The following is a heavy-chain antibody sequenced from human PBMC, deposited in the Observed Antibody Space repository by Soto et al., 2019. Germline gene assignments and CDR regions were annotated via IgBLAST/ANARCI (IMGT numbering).Heavy chain of an antibody. CDR3: ATPYYYDSSGYIDY. CDR2: ISGSGGST. V-gene: IGHV3-23*01. J-gene: IGHJ4*02. CDR1: GFTFSSYA. Sequence: GGSLRLSCAASGFTFSSYAMSWVRQAPGKGLEWVSAISGSGGSTYYADSVKGRFTISRDNSRNTLYLQMNSLRAEDTAVYYCATPYYYDSSGYIDYWGQGTLVTVSS. D-gene: IGHD3-22*01.